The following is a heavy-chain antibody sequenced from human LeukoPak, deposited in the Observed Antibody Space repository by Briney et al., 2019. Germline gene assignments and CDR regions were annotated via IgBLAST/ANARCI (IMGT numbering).Heavy chain of an antibody. CDR1: GGSISSSSYY. CDR3: ARELGYCSGGSCYQFDY. J-gene: IGHJ4*02. CDR2: IYHSGST. V-gene: IGHV4-39*07. Sequence: SETLSLTCTVSGGSISSSSYYWGWIRQPPGKGLEWIGSIYHSGSTYYNPSLKSRVTISVDTSKNQFFLTLSSVTAADTAVYYCARELGYCSGGSCYQFDYWGQGTLVTVSS. D-gene: IGHD2-15*01.